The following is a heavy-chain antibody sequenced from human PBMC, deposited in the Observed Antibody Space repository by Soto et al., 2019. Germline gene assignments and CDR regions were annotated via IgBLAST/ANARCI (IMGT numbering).Heavy chain of an antibody. Sequence: SVKISCKASGGTFSSYAISWVRQAPGQGLEWMGGIIPIFGTANYAQKFQGRVTITADESTSTAYMELSSLRSEDTAVYYCARVRPDYYDSSGYGLGAFDIRGQGTMVT. CDR3: ARVRPDYYDSSGYGLGAFDI. CDR1: GGTFSSYA. CDR2: IIPIFGTA. J-gene: IGHJ3*02. V-gene: IGHV1-69*13. D-gene: IGHD3-22*01.